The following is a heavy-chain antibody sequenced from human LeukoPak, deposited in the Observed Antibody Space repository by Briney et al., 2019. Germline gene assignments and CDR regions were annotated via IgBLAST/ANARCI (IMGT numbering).Heavy chain of an antibody. D-gene: IGHD3-10*01. CDR3: ARRGGSMVRGVTYYYYYYMGV. J-gene: IGHJ6*03. V-gene: IGHV4-34*01. CDR2: INHSGST. Sequence: SETLSLTCAVYGGTFSGYYWSWIRQPPGKGLEWIGEINHSGSTNYNPSPMSRGTISVDTTKNQFPLKLISVTAADTAAYYCARRGGSMVRGVTYYYYYYMGVWGKGTTVTISS. CDR1: GGTFSGYY.